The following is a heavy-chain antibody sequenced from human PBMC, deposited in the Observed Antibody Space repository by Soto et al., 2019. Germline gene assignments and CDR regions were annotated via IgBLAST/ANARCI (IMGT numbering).Heavy chain of an antibody. CDR2: VNPGGIT. V-gene: IGHV4-34*01. J-gene: IGHJ4*02. CDR3: GRVVIKMAIQSIES. Sequence: PSETLSLTCAVYGGSLSGYYWTWIRQPPGKGLEWIGEVNPGGITNYSPSVKSRLKISLDTSKKEVSLEMTSVTAADTAVYYCGRVVIKMAIQSIESWGPGTLVTVS. CDR1: GGSLSGYY.